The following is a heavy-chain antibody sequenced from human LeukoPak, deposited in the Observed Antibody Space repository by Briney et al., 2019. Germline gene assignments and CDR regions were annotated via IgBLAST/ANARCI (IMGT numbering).Heavy chain of an antibody. V-gene: IGHV4-4*07. CDR3: ARDLRNPQLYGSGFDP. J-gene: IGHJ5*02. CDR2: IYTSGST. CDR1: GGSISSYY. Sequence: PSETLSLTCTVSGGSISSYYWSWIRQPAGKGLGWIGRIYTSGSTNYNPSLKSRVTMSVDTSKNQFSLKLSSVTAADTAVYYCARDLRNPQLYGSGFDPWGQGTLVTVSS. D-gene: IGHD3-10*01.